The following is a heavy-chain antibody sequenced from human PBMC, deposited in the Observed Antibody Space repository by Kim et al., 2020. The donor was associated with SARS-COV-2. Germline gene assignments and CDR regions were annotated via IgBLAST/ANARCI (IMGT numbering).Heavy chain of an antibody. D-gene: IGHD3-9*01. V-gene: IGHV3-49*02. J-gene: IGHJ3*02. CDR3: TRGILTGNDAFDI. Sequence: YAASVKGRFTISRDDSKSIAYLQMNSLKTEDTAVYYCTRGILTGNDAFDIWGQGTMVTVSS.